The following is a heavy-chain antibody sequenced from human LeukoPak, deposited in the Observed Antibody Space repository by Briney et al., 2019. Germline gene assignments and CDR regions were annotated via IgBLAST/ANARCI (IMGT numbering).Heavy chain of an antibody. CDR2: IYPGDSDT. CDR3: ARRTRYSSSWYGYYYYYMDV. Sequence: GESLKISCKGSGYSFTSYWIGWVRQMPGKGLEWMGIIYPGDSDTRYSPSFQGQVTISADKSISTAYLQWSSLKASDTAMYYCARRTRYSSSWYGYYYYYMDVWGKGTTVTISS. CDR1: GYSFTSYW. V-gene: IGHV5-51*01. D-gene: IGHD6-13*01. J-gene: IGHJ6*03.